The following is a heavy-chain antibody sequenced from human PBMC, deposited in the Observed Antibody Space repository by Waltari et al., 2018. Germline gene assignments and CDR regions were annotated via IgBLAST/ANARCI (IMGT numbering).Heavy chain of an antibody. CDR1: GGSMTSHY. D-gene: IGHD5-18*01. J-gene: IGHJ6*03. CDR3: ARDILHSFYYYMDV. CDR2: VFPSGLT. Sequence: QVQLQESGPGLVKPSETLSLTCTVSGGSMTSHYWSCLRQSPGKVLEWVGYVFPSGLTNYTPSLKSRVTMSLDTSKSQFSLRLTSVTPADTAVYYCARDILHSFYYYMDVWGKGTMVTVSS. V-gene: IGHV4-59*11.